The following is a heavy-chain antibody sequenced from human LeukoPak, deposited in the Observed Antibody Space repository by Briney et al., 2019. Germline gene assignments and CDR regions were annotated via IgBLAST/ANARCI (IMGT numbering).Heavy chain of an antibody. D-gene: IGHD3-10*01. J-gene: IGHJ4*02. CDR3: ARITMVRGVIRGGVDY. CDR2: ISAYNGNT. Sequence: ASVKVSCKASGYTFTSYGISWVRQAPGQGLEWMGWISAYNGNTNYAQKPQGRVTMTTDTSTSTAYMELRSLRSDDTAVYYCARITMVRGVIRGGVDYWGQGTLVTISS. CDR1: GYTFTSYG. V-gene: IGHV1-18*01.